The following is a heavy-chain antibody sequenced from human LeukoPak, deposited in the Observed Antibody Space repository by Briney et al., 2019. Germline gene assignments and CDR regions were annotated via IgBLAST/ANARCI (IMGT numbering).Heavy chain of an antibody. CDR3: ARENYGSGSSEFHY. D-gene: IGHD3-10*01. CDR2: INHSGST. CDR1: GGSFSGYY. Sequence: SETLSLTCAVYGGSFSGYYWSWLRQPPGKGLEWIGEINHSGSTNYNPSLKSRVTISVDTSKNQFSLKLSSVTAADTAVYYCARENYGSGSSEFHYWGQGTLVTVSS. V-gene: IGHV4-34*01. J-gene: IGHJ4*02.